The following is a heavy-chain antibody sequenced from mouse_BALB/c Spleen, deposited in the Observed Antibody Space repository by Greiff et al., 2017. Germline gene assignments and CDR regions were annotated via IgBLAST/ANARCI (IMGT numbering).Heavy chain of an antibody. D-gene: IGHD3-1*01. CDR1: GISITTGNYR. J-gene: IGHJ4*01. V-gene: IGHV3-5*02. Sequence: EVQRVESGPGLVKPSQTVSLTCTVTGISITTGNYRWSWIRQFPGNKLEWIGYIYYSGTITYNPSLTSRTTITSDTSKNQFFLEMNSLTAEDTATYYCARESGVFPYAMDYWGQGTSGTVSS. CDR2: IYYSGTI. CDR3: ARESGVFPYAMDY.